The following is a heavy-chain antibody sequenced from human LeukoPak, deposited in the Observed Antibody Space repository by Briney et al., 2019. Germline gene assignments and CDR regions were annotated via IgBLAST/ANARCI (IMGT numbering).Heavy chain of an antibody. V-gene: IGHV3-13*01. J-gene: IGHJ6*02. CDR2: INTAGDT. Sequence: GGSLRLSCAASGFTFSTYDMHWVRHATGKGLEWVSTINTAGDTYYPDSVRGRFTISRENAKNSLYLQMNGLRAGDTAVYYCARDRWGARGMDVWGQGTTVTVSS. CDR1: GFTFSTYD. D-gene: IGHD3-16*01. CDR3: ARDRWGARGMDV.